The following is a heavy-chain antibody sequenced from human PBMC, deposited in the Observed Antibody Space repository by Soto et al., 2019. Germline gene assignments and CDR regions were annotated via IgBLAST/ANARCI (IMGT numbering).Heavy chain of an antibody. CDR3: ATSFRYYDN. CDR2: ISGTASRT. V-gene: IGHV3-23*01. D-gene: IGHD3-9*01. Sequence: GALRVACADSRLTPTTTNLSWVGQPPRNGFDWVTTISGTASRTYYVDSVTGRFFISRDNSTNTVTQQMNTLTLDDAAVYYRATSFRYYDNWGQCTRVTVSS. CDR1: RLTPTTTN. J-gene: IGHJ1*01.